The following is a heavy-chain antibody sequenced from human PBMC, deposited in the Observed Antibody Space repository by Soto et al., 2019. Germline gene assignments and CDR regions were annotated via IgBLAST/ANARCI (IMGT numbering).Heavy chain of an antibody. Sequence: SESLSLTCRVSGFALSRHYWGWIRQSPGKGLEWIGYAYYSGNTNYNPSLKSRVAISVDTSKKQFSLKLTSVTIADTAVYYCARLTDSSSWSRFDYWGLGTLVTVSS. CDR2: AYYSGNT. CDR3: ARLTDSSSWSRFDY. CDR1: GFALSRHY. J-gene: IGHJ4*02. V-gene: IGHV4-59*11. D-gene: IGHD6-13*01.